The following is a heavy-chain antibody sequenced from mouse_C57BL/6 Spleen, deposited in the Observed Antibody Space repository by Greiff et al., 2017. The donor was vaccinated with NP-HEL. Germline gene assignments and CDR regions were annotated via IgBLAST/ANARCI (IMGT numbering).Heavy chain of an antibody. CDR1: GFTFSSYG. D-gene: IGHD1-1*01. Sequence: EVKLMESGGDLVKPGGSLKLSCAASGFTFSSYGMSWVRQTPDKRLEWVATISSGGSYTYYPDSVKGRFTISRDNAKNTLYLQMSSLKSEDTAMYYCARQGDYGSSSYAMDYWGQGTSVTVSS. CDR3: ARQGDYGSSSYAMDY. J-gene: IGHJ4*01. CDR2: ISSGGSYT. V-gene: IGHV5-6*01.